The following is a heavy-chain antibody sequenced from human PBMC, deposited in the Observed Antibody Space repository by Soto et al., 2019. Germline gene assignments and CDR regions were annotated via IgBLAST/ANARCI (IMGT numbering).Heavy chain of an antibody. CDR2: ISGSGGST. V-gene: IGHV3-23*01. CDR1: GFSFSSYA. Sequence: GGSLRLSCAASGFSFSSYAMSWVRQAPGKGLEWVSAISGSGGSTYYADSVKGRLTISRDNSKNTLYLQMNSLRVEDTAVYCCVKVRGYGGYDGGPNWFGPRGKGTQVTVSS. J-gene: IGHJ5*02. CDR3: VKVRGYGGYDGGPNWFGP. D-gene: IGHD5-12*01.